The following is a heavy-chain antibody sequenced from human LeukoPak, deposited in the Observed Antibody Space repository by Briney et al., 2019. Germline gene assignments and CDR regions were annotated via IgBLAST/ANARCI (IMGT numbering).Heavy chain of an antibody. CDR2: MNPNIGNT. CDR1: GYTFTSYG. D-gene: IGHD4-11*01. CDR3: ARAVYSNYLYYFDY. J-gene: IGHJ4*02. Sequence: ASVKVSCKASGYTFTSYGINWVRQATGQGREWMGWMNPNIGNTGYAQKFQGRVTMTRNTSISTAYMELSSLRSEDTAVYYCARAVYSNYLYYFDYWGQGTLVTVSS. V-gene: IGHV1-8*01.